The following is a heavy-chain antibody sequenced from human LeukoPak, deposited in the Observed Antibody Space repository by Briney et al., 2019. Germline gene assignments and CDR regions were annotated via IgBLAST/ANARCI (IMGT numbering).Heavy chain of an antibody. Sequence: GGSLRLSCAASGFTLSNNWMHWVRQAPGKGLVWVSRINGDGSSTSYADSVKGRFTISRDNSKNTLYLQMDSLRADDTAVYYCAKGSGTAEEFWGQGTLVTVSS. V-gene: IGHV3-74*01. CDR3: AKGSGTAEEF. CDR1: GFTLSNNW. D-gene: IGHD6-25*01. J-gene: IGHJ4*02. CDR2: INGDGSST.